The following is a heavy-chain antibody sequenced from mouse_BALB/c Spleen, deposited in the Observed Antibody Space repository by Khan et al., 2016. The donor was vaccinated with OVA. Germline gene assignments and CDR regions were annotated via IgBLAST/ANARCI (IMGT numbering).Heavy chain of an antibody. CDR2: IRIKSNNYAT. Sequence: EVQLVESGGGLVQPKGSLKLSCTASGFTFNTYAMNWVRQAPGKGLEWVARIRIKSNNYATYYADSVNDRFTISRDESQSMIYLQMNTLKTEDTAFYYSVRHAGCSNYYALDYWGQGTSVTVSS. CDR1: GFTFNTYA. V-gene: IGHV10-1*02. D-gene: IGHD3-3*01. J-gene: IGHJ4*01. CDR3: VRHAGCSNYYALDY.